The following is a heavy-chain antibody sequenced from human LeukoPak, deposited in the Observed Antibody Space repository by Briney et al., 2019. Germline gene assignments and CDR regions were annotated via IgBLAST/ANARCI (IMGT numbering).Heavy chain of an antibody. Sequence: GGSLTLSCAASGFTVSSNYMNWVRQAPGKGLEGVSVIDSGGRTFYAASVKGRFTISRDNSKTTLYLKMNSMRAEDTAVYYCARGHYYDSSGLDSWGQGPLVPVSS. CDR2: IDSGGRT. CDR3: ARGHYYDSSGLDS. D-gene: IGHD3-22*01. J-gene: IGHJ4*02. V-gene: IGHV3-66*02. CDR1: GFTVSSNY.